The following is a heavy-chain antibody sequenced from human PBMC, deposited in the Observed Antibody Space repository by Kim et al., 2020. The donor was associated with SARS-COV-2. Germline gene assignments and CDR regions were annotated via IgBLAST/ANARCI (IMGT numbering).Heavy chain of an antibody. D-gene: IGHD1-1*01. Sequence: GGSLRLSCAASGFTFSSYSMNWVRQAPGKGLEWVSSISSSSSYIYYADSVKGRFTISRDNAKNSLYLQMNSLRAEDTAVYYCARDPHRYNWNDVGWFDPWGQGTLVTVSS. J-gene: IGHJ5*02. V-gene: IGHV3-21*01. CDR1: GFTFSSYS. CDR2: ISSSSSYI. CDR3: ARDPHRYNWNDVGWFDP.